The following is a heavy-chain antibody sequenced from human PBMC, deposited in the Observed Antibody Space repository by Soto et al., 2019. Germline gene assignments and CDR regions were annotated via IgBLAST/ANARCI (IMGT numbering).Heavy chain of an antibody. D-gene: IGHD2-21*02. V-gene: IGHV4-59*12. CDR3: ARDASSNVVTAHNWFDP. CDR1: GGSISSYY. CDR2: IYYSGST. J-gene: IGHJ5*02. Sequence: SETLSLTCTVSGGSISSYYLSWIRQPPGKGLEWIGYIYYSGSTNYNPSLKSRVTISVDTSKNQFSLKLSSVTAADTAVYYCARDASSNVVTAHNWFDPWGQGTLVTVSS.